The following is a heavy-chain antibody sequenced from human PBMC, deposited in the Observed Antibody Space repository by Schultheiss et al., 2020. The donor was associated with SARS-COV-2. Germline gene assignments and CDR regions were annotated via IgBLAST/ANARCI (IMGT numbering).Heavy chain of an antibody. CDR1: GFTFSSYA. J-gene: IGHJ4*02. CDR2: ISSNGGST. V-gene: IGHV3-64*04. D-gene: IGHD1/OR15-1a*01. CDR3: VRGSAETRGIDY. Sequence: GESLKISCSASGFTFSSYAMHWVRQAPGKGLEYVSAISSNGGSTYYADSVKGRFTISRDNAKNSLYLQMNSLRAEDTAVYYCVRGSAETRGIDYWGQGTLVTVSS.